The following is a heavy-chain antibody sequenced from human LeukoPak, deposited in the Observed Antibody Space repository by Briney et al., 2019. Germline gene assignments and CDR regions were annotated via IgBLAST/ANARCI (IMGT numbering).Heavy chain of an antibody. Sequence: SETLSLTCTVSGGSISSGGYYWSWIRQHPGKGLEWIGYIYYSGSTYSDPSLKSRVTISVDTPKNQFSLNLSSVTAADTAVYYCARYCSSTNCYKGGFDPWGQGTLVTVSS. D-gene: IGHD2-2*02. CDR1: GGSISSGGYY. CDR3: ARYCSSTNCYKGGFDP. CDR2: IYYSGST. J-gene: IGHJ5*02. V-gene: IGHV4-31*03.